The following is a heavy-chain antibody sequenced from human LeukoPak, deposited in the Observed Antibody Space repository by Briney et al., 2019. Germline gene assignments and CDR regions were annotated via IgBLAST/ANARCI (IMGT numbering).Heavy chain of an antibody. V-gene: IGHV3-21*01. CDR1: GFTFSIYS. Sequence: GGSLRLSCTASGFTFSIYSLNWVRQAPGKGLEWVSSISSSGSDIYYADSMKGRFTISRDNAKNSLSLQMNNLRAEDTAVYYCARSKPGADSSGYSFCHYYYYGMDVWGQGTTVTVSS. CDR2: ISSSGSDI. J-gene: IGHJ6*02. CDR3: ARSKPGADSSGYSFCHYYYYGMDV. D-gene: IGHD3-22*01.